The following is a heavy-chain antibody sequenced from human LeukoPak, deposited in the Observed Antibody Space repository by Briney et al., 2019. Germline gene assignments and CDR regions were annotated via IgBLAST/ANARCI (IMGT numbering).Heavy chain of an antibody. CDR2: TYYSGTT. J-gene: IGHJ5*02. CDR3: ARVSCTSTSCPGWIDP. D-gene: IGHD2-2*01. V-gene: IGHV4-59*01. CDR1: GGSISSYY. Sequence: KTSETLSLTCTVSGGSISSYYWSWIRQPPGKGLDWIGYTYYSGTTNYNPSLKSRVTISLDTSKKQLSLKLSSVTAADTAVYYCARVSCTSTSCPGWIDPWGQGTLVTVSS.